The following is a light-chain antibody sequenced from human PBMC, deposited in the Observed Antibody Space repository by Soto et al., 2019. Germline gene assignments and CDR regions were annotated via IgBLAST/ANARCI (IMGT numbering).Light chain of an antibody. J-gene: IGKJ1*01. CDR2: GAS. CDR1: QGITNG. V-gene: IGKV1-12*02. CDR3: QEADGFPWR. Sequence: DIQMIQSPSSVSASVGDSVTMTCRASQGITNGLAWYQQKPGKAPKPLIYGASSLQSGVPSRFSGGGSGTEFILTITGLQTEDFATYFCQEADGFPWRFGHGTRVEMK.